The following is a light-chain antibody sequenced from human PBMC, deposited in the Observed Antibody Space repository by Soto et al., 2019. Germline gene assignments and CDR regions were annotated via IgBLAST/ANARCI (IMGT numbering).Light chain of an antibody. Sequence: QSVLTQPPSVSGAPGQRVTISCTGSNSNIGAGFNVHWYQQLPGAAPNLLIYGNTNRPSGVPDRFSGSKSGTSASLAITGLQAEDEADYSCQSFDLSLTVWMFGGGTKLTVL. CDR3: QSFDLSLTVWM. V-gene: IGLV1-40*01. CDR1: NSNIGAGFN. J-gene: IGLJ3*02. CDR2: GNT.